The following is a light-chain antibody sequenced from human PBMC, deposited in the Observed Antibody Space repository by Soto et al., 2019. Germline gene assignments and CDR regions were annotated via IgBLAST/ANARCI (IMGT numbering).Light chain of an antibody. J-gene: IGKJ3*01. CDR2: GAS. CDR1: QSVRTT. CDR3: QQSYTSPPFT. V-gene: IGKV3-15*01. Sequence: EIVMRQSPATLSVSPGQRATLSCRASQSVRTTVAWYHQRPGQAPRLLIYGASTRATGVPDRFSGGGSGTDFTLTVTSLQSEDVATYYCQQSYTSPPFTFGPGTKVDIK.